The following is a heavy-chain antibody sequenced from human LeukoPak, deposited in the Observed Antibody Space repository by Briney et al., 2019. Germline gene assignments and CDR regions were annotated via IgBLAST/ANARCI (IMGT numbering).Heavy chain of an antibody. CDR1: GGTFSSYA. J-gene: IGHJ5*02. CDR3: ARVPANYYGSGSYYNDGWFDP. Sequence: ASVKVSCKASGGTFSSYAISWVRQAPGQGLEWMGGIIPIFGIANYAQKFQGRVTITADKSTSTAYMELSSLRSEDTAVYYCARVPANYYGSGSYYNDGWFDPWGQGTLVTVSS. V-gene: IGHV1-69*10. D-gene: IGHD3-10*01. CDR2: IIPIFGIA.